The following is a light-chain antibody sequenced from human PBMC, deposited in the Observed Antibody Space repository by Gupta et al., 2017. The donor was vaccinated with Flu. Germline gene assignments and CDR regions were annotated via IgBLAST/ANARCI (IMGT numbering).Light chain of an antibody. Sequence: DIQMTQSPSTLSASVGDRVTITCRASQSISDWLAWYQQKPGKAPKLLIYKASNLESGVPSRFSGSGSGTEFTLTISSLQPDDFATYYCQEYISYSLSFGQGTRVEIK. CDR2: KAS. J-gene: IGKJ5*01. CDR3: QEYISYSLS. V-gene: IGKV1-5*03. CDR1: QSISDW.